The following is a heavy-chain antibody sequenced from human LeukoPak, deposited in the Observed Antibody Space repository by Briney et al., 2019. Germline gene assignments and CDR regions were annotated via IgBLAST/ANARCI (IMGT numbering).Heavy chain of an antibody. J-gene: IGHJ4*02. CDR3: ARESYYGSGSRRYFDY. Sequence: GGSLRLSCAASGFTFSSYEMNWVRQAPGKGLEWVSSISSSSSYIYYADSVKGRFTISRDNSKNTLYLQMNSLRAEDTAVYYCARESYYGSGSRRYFDYWGQGTLVTVSS. CDR2: ISSSSSYI. CDR1: GFTFSSYE. V-gene: IGHV3-21*04. D-gene: IGHD3-10*01.